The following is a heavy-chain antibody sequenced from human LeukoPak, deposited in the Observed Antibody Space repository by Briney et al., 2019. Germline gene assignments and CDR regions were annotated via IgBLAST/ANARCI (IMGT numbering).Heavy chain of an antibody. D-gene: IGHD2-21*02. CDR3: ARAHLSYCGGDCYSEYFDY. V-gene: IGHV3-11*01. CDR1: GFTFSDYD. J-gene: IGHJ4*02. CDR2: ISSSGSTI. Sequence: GGSLRLSCAASGFTFSDYDMSWIRQAPGKGLEWVSYISSSGSTIDYADSVKGRFTISRDNSKNTLYLQMNSLRAEDTAVYYCARAHLSYCGGDCYSEYFDYWGQGTLVTVSS.